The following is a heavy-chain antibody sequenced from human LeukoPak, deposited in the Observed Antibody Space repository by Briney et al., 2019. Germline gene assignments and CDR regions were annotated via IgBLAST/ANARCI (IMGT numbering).Heavy chain of an antibody. D-gene: IGHD6-19*01. CDR2: ISSSSSTI. V-gene: IGHV3-48*02. CDR3: AREIDSSAFFDC. J-gene: IGHJ4*02. CDR1: GFTFSDYS. Sequence: GGSLRLSCAASGFTFSDYSMNWVRQAPGKGLEWVSYISSSSSTIYYADSVKGRFTISRDNAKNSLYLQMNSLRDEDTAVYYCAREIDSSAFFDCWGQGTLVTVSA.